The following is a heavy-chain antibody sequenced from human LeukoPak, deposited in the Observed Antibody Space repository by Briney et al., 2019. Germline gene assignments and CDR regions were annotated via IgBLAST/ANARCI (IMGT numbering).Heavy chain of an antibody. CDR2: TYYRSKWFN. CDR3: ARDRTKHTVTTHFDL. D-gene: IGHD4-17*01. CDR1: GDSVFSNSAA. J-gene: IGHJ4*02. V-gene: IGHV6-1*01. Sequence: SQTLSLTCAISGDSVFSNSAAWNWIRQSPSRGLEWLGRTYYRSKWFNDYAVSVKSRIIINPDTSKNQLSLRLDSVTAADTAVYYCARDRTKHTVTTHFDLWGQGSLVVVSS.